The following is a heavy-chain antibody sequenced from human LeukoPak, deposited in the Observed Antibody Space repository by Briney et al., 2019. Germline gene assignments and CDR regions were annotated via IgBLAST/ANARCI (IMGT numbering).Heavy chain of an antibody. D-gene: IGHD3-22*01. V-gene: IGHV4-59*01. CDR1: GGSISSYY. CDR3: ARDKDYFDSGGAFDI. J-gene: IGHJ3*02. CDR2: IYYSGST. Sequence: PSETLSLTCTVSGGSISSYYWSWLRQPPGKGLEWIGYIYYSGSTNYNPSLKSRVNMSVDTSKNQFSLKLSSVTAADTAVYYCARDKDYFDSGGAFDIWGQGTMVTVSS.